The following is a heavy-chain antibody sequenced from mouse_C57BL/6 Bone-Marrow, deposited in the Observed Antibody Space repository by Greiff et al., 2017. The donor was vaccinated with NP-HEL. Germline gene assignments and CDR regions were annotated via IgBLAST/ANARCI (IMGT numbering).Heavy chain of an antibody. CDR3: TREGDYYYAMDY. J-gene: IGHJ4*01. CDR2: IDPETGGT. Sequence: VQRVESGAELVRPGASVTLSCKASGYTFTDYEMHWVKQTPVHGLEWIGAIDPETGGTAYNQKFKGKAILTADKSSSTAYMELRSLTSEDSAVYYCTREGDYYYAMDYWGQGTSVTVSS. CDR1: GYTFTDYE. D-gene: IGHD2-4*01. V-gene: IGHV1-15*01.